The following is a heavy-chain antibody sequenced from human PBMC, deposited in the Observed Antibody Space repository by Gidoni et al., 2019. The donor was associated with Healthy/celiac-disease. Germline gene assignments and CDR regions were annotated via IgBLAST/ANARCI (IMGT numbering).Heavy chain of an antibody. V-gene: IGHV1-8*01. Sequence: QVQLVQSGAEVQKPGASVKVSCKASGYTFTSYDINWVRQATGQGLEWMGWMNPSSGNTCYAQQFQGRVTMTRHTSISTAYMELSSLRSEDTAVYYCAADYGDHYYYYGMDVWGQGPTVTVSS. D-gene: IGHD4-17*01. CDR2: MNPSSGNT. J-gene: IGHJ6*02. CDR1: GYTFTSYD. CDR3: AADYGDHYYYYGMDV.